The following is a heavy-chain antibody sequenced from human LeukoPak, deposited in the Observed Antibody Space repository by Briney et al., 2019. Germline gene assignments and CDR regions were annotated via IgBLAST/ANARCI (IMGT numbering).Heavy chain of an antibody. D-gene: IGHD2-15*01. Sequence: PSETLSLTCTVACGSISSYYRSWIRQPARKGLEWIGRIYTSGSTNYNPSLKSRVTMSVDTSKNQFSLKLSSVTAADTAVYYCARHPFATPFDYWGQGILVTVSS. CDR1: CGSISSYY. CDR3: ARHPFATPFDY. CDR2: IYTSGST. V-gene: IGHV4-4*07. J-gene: IGHJ4*02.